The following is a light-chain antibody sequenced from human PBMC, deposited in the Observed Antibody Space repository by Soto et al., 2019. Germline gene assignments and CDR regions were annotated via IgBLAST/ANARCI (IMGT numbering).Light chain of an antibody. CDR2: LNSDGTH. J-gene: IGLJ2*01. CDR1: SEHSSYA. Sequence: QSVLTQSPSASASLGASVKLTCSLSSEHSSYAIAWHQRQAEKGPRYLMKLNSDGTHSKGDGIPDRFSGSSSGAERYLTISSLQSEDEADYYCQTWGTGIVAFGGGTKLTVL. V-gene: IGLV4-69*01. CDR3: QTWGTGIVA.